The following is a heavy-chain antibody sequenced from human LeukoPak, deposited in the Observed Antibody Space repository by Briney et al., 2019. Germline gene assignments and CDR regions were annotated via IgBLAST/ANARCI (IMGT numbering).Heavy chain of an antibody. CDR1: GFTFSDHY. CDR2: ISGSSSST. J-gene: IGHJ4*02. D-gene: IGHD6-19*01. CDR3: VRGSRIAVD. Sequence: GGSLRLSCAASGFTFSDHYMSWIRQAPGKGLEWVSYISGSSSSTNYADSVKGRFTISRDNAKNSLYLQMNSLRAEDTAVYYCVRGSRIAVDWGQGTLVTVSS. V-gene: IGHV3-11*06.